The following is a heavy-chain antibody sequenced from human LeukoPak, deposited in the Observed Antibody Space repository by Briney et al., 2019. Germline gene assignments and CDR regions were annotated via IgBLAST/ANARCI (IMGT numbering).Heavy chain of an antibody. CDR2: MKYDGSEK. CDR1: GFTFSSYW. J-gene: IGHJ4*02. CDR3: ARDIEAAGLFLDY. V-gene: IGHV3-7*01. D-gene: IGHD6-13*01. Sequence: GGSLRLSCAASGFTFSSYWMSWVREAPGKGLEWVANMKYDGSEKYYVDSVKGRFTIYRDNAKNSLYLQMNSLRAECTAVYYCARDIEAAGLFLDYWGKGTLVTVSS.